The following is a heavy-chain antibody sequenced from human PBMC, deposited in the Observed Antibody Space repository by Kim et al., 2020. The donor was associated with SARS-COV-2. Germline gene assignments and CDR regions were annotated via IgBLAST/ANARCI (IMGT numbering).Heavy chain of an antibody. CDR1: GFTFSSYA. J-gene: IGHJ4*02. CDR3: ASLGGDGYNGPDY. Sequence: GGSLRLSCAASGFTFSSYAMSWVRQAPGKGLEWVSAISGSGGSTYYADSVKGRFTISGDNSKNTLYLQMNSLRAEDTAVYYCASLGGDGYNGPDYWGQGTLVTVSS. CDR2: ISGSGGST. D-gene: IGHD3-16*01. V-gene: IGHV3-23*01.